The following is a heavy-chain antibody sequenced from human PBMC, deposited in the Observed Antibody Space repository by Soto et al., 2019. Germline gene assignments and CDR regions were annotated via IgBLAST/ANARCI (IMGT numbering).Heavy chain of an antibody. J-gene: IGHJ5*02. CDR2: ISSSGANT. CDR3: ARGRAAGVGVGFDP. CDR1: GFTFGSYA. D-gene: IGHD2-15*01. Sequence: EVQFLESGGGLVQPGGSLRLSCAASGFTFGSYAMGWVRQTPGKGLEWVSTISSSGANTYYADSVKGRFTISRDNSKNTLYLQMNSLGAEDTAAYYCARGRAAGVGVGFDPWGQGILVTVSS. V-gene: IGHV3-23*01.